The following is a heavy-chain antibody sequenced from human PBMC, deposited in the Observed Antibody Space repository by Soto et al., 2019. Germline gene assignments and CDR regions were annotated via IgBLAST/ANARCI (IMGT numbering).Heavy chain of an antibody. Sequence: ASVKVSCKASGGTFSSYAISWVRQAPGQGLEWMGGIIPIFGTANYAQKFQGRVTITADESTSTAYMELSSLSSEDTAVYYCARGDGDYVYFRGFDRWGQGTLVTVSS. J-gene: IGHJ5*02. CDR3: ARGDGDYVYFRGFDR. V-gene: IGHV1-69*13. CDR2: IIPIFGTA. D-gene: IGHD4-17*01. CDR1: GGTFSSYA.